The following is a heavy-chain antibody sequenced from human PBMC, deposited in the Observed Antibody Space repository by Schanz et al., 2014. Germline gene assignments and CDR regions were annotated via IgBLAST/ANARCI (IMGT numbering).Heavy chain of an antibody. Sequence: QVQLVESGGGVVQPGRSLRLSCATSGFTFSSYGMHWVRQAPGKGLEWVAVIWIDGNNKYYADSVKGRFTISRDNSKTTLYLQMNSRTDEDTALYYCAKDTHKDYGGKPQALDIWGQGTMVTVSS. V-gene: IGHV3-33*06. CDR1: GFTFSSYG. CDR2: IWIDGNNK. D-gene: IGHD4-17*01. CDR3: AKDTHKDYGGKPQALDI. J-gene: IGHJ3*02.